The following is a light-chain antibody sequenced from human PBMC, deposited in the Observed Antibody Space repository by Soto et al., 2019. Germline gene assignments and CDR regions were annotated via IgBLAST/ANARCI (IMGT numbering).Light chain of an antibody. V-gene: IGKV1-5*01. Sequence: GDRVTITCRARQSISSWLAWYQQKPGKAPKLLIYDASSLESGVPSRFSGSGSGTEFTLTISSLQPDDFATYYCQQYNSYSLTFGQGTKLEIK. CDR1: QSISSW. CDR3: QQYNSYSLT. J-gene: IGKJ2*01. CDR2: DAS.